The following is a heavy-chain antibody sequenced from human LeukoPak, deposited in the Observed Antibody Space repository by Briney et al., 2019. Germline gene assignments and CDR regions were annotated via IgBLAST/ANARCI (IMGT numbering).Heavy chain of an antibody. V-gene: IGHV1-2*02. CDR2: INPNSGGT. Sequence: GASVKVSCKASGYTFTGYYMHWVRQAPGQGLEWMGWINPNSGGTNYAQKFQGRVTMTRDTSISTAYTELSRLRSDDTAVYYCARLTITTADYYYGMDVWGQGTTVTVSS. CDR3: ARLTITTADYYYGMDV. CDR1: GYTFTGYY. D-gene: IGHD3-22*01. J-gene: IGHJ6*02.